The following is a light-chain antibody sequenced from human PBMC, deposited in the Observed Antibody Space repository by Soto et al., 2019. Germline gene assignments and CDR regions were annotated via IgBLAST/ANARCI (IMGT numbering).Light chain of an antibody. J-gene: IGKJ2*01. V-gene: IGKV3-20*01. CDR2: GAS. CDR3: QQYGSSPPYT. CDR1: QSVISSY. Sequence: EIVLTQSPGTLSLSPGERATLSCRASQSVISSYLAWYQQKPGQAPRLLIYGASSRATGIPDRFSGSGSGTDFTLTISRVEPEGFGVYYCQQYGSSPPYTFGQGTKLEIK.